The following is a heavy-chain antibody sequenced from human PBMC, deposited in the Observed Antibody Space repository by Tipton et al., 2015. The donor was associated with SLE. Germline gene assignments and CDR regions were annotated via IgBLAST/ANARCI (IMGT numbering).Heavy chain of an antibody. CDR3: VRSIGYCTGGSCLIYYHYYMDV. CDR2: IYYSGTT. V-gene: IGHV4-31*03. Sequence: TLSLTCTVSGGSISSSSYYWGWIRQPPGKGLEWIGYIYYSGTTYYNPSLRSRVTMSVDISKNQFSLQLRSVTAADTAIYYCVRSIGYCTGGSCLIYYHYYMDVWGKGTTVNVS. J-gene: IGHJ6*03. CDR1: GGSISSSSYY. D-gene: IGHD2-15*01.